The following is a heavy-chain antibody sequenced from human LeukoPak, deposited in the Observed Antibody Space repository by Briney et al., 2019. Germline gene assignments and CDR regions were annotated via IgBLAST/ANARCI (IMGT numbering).Heavy chain of an antibody. V-gene: IGHV1-2*02. CDR1: GYTFTDYY. CDR3: AVGYSGYDYCFDY. Sequence: GASVKVSCKASGYTFTDYYIHWVRQAPGQGLEWMGWINPNSGGTNYAQKFQGRVTMTRDTSNSTAYMELSRLRSDDTAVYYCAVGYSGYDYCFDYWGQGTLVTVSS. CDR2: INPNSGGT. J-gene: IGHJ4*02. D-gene: IGHD5-12*01.